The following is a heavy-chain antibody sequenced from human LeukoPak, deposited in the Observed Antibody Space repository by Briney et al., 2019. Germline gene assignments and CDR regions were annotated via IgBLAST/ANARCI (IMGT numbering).Heavy chain of an antibody. D-gene: IGHD1/OR15-1a*01. V-gene: IGHV3-23*01. CDR1: GFTFSSYA. CDR3: AKAWLEQGGMFDY. CDR2: ICGSGGST. J-gene: IGHJ4*02. Sequence: GGSLRLSCAASGFTFSSYAMSWVRQAPGEGLEWVSLICGSGGSTYYADSVKGRFTISRDNSKNTLYLQMNSLRAEDTAVYYCAKAWLEQGGMFDYWGQGTPVTVSS.